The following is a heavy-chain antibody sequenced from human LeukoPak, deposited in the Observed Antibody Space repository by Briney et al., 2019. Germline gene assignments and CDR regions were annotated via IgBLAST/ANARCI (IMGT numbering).Heavy chain of an antibody. V-gene: IGHV1-2*02. J-gene: IGHJ1*01. D-gene: IGHD1-1*01. CDR2: INPKSGGI. CDR3: TTDWYTTGSELPEYTQH. Sequence: GASVKVSCTASGYTFTDYYLHWVRQAPGQGLEWMGWINPKSGGIVYALNFQDRVRMTRDTSINTAYFELSRLKIDDSGVYYCTTDWYTTGSELPEYTQHWGLGTLVTVSS. CDR1: GYTFTDYY.